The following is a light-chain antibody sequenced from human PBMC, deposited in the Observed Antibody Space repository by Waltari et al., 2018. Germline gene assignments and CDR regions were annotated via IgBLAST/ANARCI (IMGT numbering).Light chain of an antibody. V-gene: IGKV1-39*01. CDR3: QQSYSTPRT. J-gene: IGKJ2*01. Sequence: IQMTQSPSSLSASVGDRVTITCRASQSISSYLNWYQQKPGKAPKLLIYAASSLQSGVPSRFSGSGSGTYFTLTISSLQPEDFATYYCQQSYSTPRTFGQGTKLEIK. CDR2: AAS. CDR1: QSISSY.